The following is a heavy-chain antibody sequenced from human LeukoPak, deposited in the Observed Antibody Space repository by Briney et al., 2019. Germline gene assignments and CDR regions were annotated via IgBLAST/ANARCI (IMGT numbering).Heavy chain of an antibody. J-gene: IGHJ4*02. CDR2: IYYSGST. V-gene: IGHV4-31*03. CDR1: GGSISSGGYY. Sequence: PSETLSLTCTVSGGSISSGGYYWSWIRQHPGKGLEWIGYIYYSGSTYYNPSLKSRVTISVDTSKNQFSLKLSSVTAADTAVYCCAGGSGSYSDYWGQGTLVTVSS. D-gene: IGHD3-10*01. CDR3: AGGSGSYSDY.